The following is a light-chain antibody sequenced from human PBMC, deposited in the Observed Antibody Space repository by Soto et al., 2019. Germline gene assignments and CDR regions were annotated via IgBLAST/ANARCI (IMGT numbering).Light chain of an antibody. CDR1: QSVSSY. CDR3: QQRSSWPAIT. Sequence: EIVLTQSPATLSLSPGERATLSCRASQSVSSYLAWYQQKPGQAPRLLIYDASNRATGIPARFTGSGSGTDVTLTISSLEPEDFAVYYCQQRSSWPAITFGQGTRLEIK. J-gene: IGKJ5*01. CDR2: DAS. V-gene: IGKV3-11*01.